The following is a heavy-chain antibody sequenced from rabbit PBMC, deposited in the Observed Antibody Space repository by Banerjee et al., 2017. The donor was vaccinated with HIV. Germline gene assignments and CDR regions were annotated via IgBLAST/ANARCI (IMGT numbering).Heavy chain of an antibody. CDR3: ARDGVGYTFDLEL. V-gene: IGHV1S45*01. CDR1: GFPFSSGYW. D-gene: IGHD3-1*01. CDR2: IDAGSSGDT. J-gene: IGHJ4*01. Sequence: QELLEESGGDLVKPGASLTLTCTASGFPFSSGYWGCWVRQAPGKGLEWIACIDAGSSGDTVYASWAKGRFAISKTSSTTVTLQMTSLTVADTATYFCARDGVGYTFDLELWGPGTLVTVS.